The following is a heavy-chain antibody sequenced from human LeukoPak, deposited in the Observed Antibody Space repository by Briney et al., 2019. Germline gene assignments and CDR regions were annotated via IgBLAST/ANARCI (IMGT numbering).Heavy chain of an antibody. J-gene: IGHJ3*02. CDR3: TTDLIAAANFGWAFDI. V-gene: IGHV3-15*01. Sequence: PGGSLRLSCAASGFTFSNAWMSWVRQAPGKGLEWVGRIKSKTDGGTTDYAAPVKGRFTISRDDSKNTLYLQMNSLKTEDTAVYYCTTDLIAAANFGWAFDIWGQGTMVTVSS. CDR2: IKSKTDGGTT. CDR1: GFTFSNAW. D-gene: IGHD6-13*01.